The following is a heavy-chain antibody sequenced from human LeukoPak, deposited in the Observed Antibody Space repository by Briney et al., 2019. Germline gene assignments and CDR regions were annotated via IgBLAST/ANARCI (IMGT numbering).Heavy chain of an antibody. CDR1: GFTFSSYA. CDR2: ISYDGSNK. V-gene: IGHV3-30-3*01. CDR3: ARGWNIVATLTHDAFDI. J-gene: IGHJ3*02. Sequence: GALRLSCAASGFTFSSYAMHWVRQAPGKGLEWVAVISYDGSNKYYADSVKGRFTISRDNSKNTLYLQMNSLRAEDTAVYYCARGWNIVATLTHDAFDIWGQGTMVTVSS. D-gene: IGHD5-12*01.